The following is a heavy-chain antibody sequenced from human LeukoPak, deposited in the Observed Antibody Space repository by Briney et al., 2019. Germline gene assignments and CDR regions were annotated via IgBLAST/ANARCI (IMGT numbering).Heavy chain of an antibody. CDR2: IYYSGST. V-gene: IGHV4-39*07. CDR3: ARANTNYYYMDV. Sequence: SETLSLTCTVSGGSISSSSYYWGRIRQGPGKGLEGIGSIYYSGSTYYNPSLKSRVTIAVDTSKNQFSLKLGSVTAAATAVYYCARANTNYYYMDVWGKGTTVTVSS. D-gene: IGHD2-8*01. CDR1: GGSISSSSYY. J-gene: IGHJ6*03.